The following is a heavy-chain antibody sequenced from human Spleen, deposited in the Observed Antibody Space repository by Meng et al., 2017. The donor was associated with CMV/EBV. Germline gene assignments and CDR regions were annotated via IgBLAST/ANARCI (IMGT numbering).Heavy chain of an antibody. CDR3: ARGPQFGWY. CDR2: INHSGST. CDR1: GGSFSGYY. D-gene: IGHD3-10*01. J-gene: IGHJ4*02. V-gene: IGHV4-34*01. Sequence: QVQLQQWGAGLLKHSEPLALTCAGYGGSFSGYYWSWIRQPPGKGLEWIGEINHSGSTNYNPSLKSRVTISVDTSKNQFSLKLSSVTAADTAVYYCARGPQFGWYWGQGTLVTVSS.